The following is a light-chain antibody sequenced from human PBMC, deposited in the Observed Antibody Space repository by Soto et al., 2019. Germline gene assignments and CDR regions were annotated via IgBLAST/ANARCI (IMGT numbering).Light chain of an antibody. Sequence: EIVMTQSPATLYVSPGERATLSCRASQSVSSNLAWYQQKPCQAPRLLIYGASTRATGIPARFSGSGSGTEFTLTISSLQSEDFAVYYCQHYNNWPRTFGQGTKVEIK. CDR3: QHYNNWPRT. V-gene: IGKV3-15*01. J-gene: IGKJ1*01. CDR2: GAS. CDR1: QSVSSN.